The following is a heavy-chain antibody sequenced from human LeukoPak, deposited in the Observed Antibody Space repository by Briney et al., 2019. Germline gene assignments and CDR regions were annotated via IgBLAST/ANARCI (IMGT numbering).Heavy chain of an antibody. CDR1: GGSISSHY. J-gene: IGHJ4*02. V-gene: IGHV4-59*11. Sequence: SETLSLTCTVSGGSISSHYWSWIRQPPGKGLEWIGYISYSGSTNYNPSLKSRVTMSVDTSKNQFSLKLSSVTAADTAVYYCARTHGDYVLDYWGQGTLVTVSS. CDR2: ISYSGST. D-gene: IGHD4-17*01. CDR3: ARTHGDYVLDY.